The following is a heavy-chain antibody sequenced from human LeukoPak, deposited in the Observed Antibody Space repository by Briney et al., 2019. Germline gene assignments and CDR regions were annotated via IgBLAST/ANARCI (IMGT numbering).Heavy chain of an antibody. J-gene: IGHJ4*02. D-gene: IGHD1-14*01. Sequence: PGASVKVSCKASGYTFTSYDINWVRQATGQGLEWMGWMDPNSGNTGYAQKFQGRVTITRDTSASTAYMELSSLRSEDTAVYYCARVDHVIDYWGQGTLVTVSS. CDR1: GYTFTSYD. CDR3: ARVDHVIDY. CDR2: MDPNSGNT. V-gene: IGHV1-8*01.